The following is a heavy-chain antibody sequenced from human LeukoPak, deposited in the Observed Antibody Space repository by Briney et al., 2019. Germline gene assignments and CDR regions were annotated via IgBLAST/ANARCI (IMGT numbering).Heavy chain of an antibody. CDR1: GVSIANTFYY. V-gene: IGHV4-61*02. CDR2: IYTTGST. CDR3: ARRQDGHDY. J-gene: IGHJ4*02. Sequence: PSQTLSLTCTVSGVSIANTFYYWNWLRQPAGKGLEWIGRIYTTGSTDYNPSLKSRVTISLDTARNQFSLKLSSVTAADTAVYYCARRQDGHDYWDQGTLVTVSS.